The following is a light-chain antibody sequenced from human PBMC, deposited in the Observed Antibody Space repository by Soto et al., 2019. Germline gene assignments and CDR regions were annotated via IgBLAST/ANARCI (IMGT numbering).Light chain of an antibody. CDR1: QSISSW. V-gene: IGKV1-5*03. Sequence: DIQMTQSPSTLSASVGDRVTITCRASQSISSWLAWYQQKPGKAPKLLIYKASSLASGVPSRFSGSGSGTEFTLTISSLQPDDFATYYCQQYNSYLTFGQGTKVEIK. CDR2: KAS. CDR3: QQYNSYLT. J-gene: IGKJ1*01.